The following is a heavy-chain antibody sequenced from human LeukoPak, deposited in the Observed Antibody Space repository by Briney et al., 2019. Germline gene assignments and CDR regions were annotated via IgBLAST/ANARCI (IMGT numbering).Heavy chain of an antibody. J-gene: IGHJ4*02. V-gene: IGHV1-69-2*01. CDR3: ATMGYESSRYLFVF. D-gene: IGHD3-22*01. CDR1: GYTFTDYY. CDR2: LDLEDGET. Sequence: ATVKISCKVSGYTFTDYYMHWVPHAPGKGLEWMGLLDLEDGETIYAEKFQGRVTTTADTSTDTAYMELSSLRSDQRAVYYCATMGYESSRYLFVFWGRETRVSVSS.